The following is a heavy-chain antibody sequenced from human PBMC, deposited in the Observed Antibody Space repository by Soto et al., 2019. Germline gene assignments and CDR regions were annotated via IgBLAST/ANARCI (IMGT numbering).Heavy chain of an antibody. CDR3: ARELVVVVAATPNLVTSYYGMDV. Sequence: EVQLVESGGGLVQPGGSLRLSCAASGFTFSSYWMSWVRQAPGKGLEWVANIKQDGSEKYYVDSVKGRFTISRDNAKNALYLQMNSLGAEDTAVYYCARELVVVVAATPNLVTSYYGMDVWGQGTTVTVS. J-gene: IGHJ6*02. V-gene: IGHV3-7*01. CDR1: GFTFSSYW. CDR2: IKQDGSEK. D-gene: IGHD2-15*01.